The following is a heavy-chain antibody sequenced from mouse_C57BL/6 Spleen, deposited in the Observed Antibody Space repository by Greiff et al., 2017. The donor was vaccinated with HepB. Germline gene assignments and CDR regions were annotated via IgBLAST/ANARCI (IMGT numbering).Heavy chain of an antibody. CDR3: ARSSTMVTTRTWFAY. Sequence: VQLQQPGAELVMPGASVKLSCKASGYTFTSYWMHWVKQRPGQGLEWIGEIDPSDSYTNYNQKFKGKSTLTVDKSSSTAYMQLSSLTSEDSAVYYCARSSTMVTTRTWFAYWGQGTLVTVSA. CDR2: IDPSDSYT. V-gene: IGHV1-69*01. D-gene: IGHD2-2*01. CDR1: GYTFTSYW. J-gene: IGHJ3*01.